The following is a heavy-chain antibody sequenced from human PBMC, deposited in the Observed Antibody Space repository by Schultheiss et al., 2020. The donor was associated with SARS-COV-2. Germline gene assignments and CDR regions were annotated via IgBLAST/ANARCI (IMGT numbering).Heavy chain of an antibody. CDR2: ISGSGGST. CDR1: GFTFSSYG. D-gene: IGHD2-15*01. Sequence: GGSLRLSCAASGFTFSSYGMHWVRQAPGKGLEWVSAISGSGGSTYYADSVKGRFTISRDNSKNTLYLQMNSLRAEDTAVYYCARDRQRYCSGGSCYSVGYWGQGTLVTVSS. V-gene: IGHV3-23*01. CDR3: ARDRQRYCSGGSCYSVGY. J-gene: IGHJ4*02.